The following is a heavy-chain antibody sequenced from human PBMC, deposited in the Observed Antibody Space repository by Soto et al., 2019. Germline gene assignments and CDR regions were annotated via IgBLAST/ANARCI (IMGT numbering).Heavy chain of an antibody. V-gene: IGHV3-23*01. J-gene: IGHJ3*02. Sequence: GGSLRLSCAASGFTFSSYAMSWVRQAPGKGLEWVSAISGSGGSTYYADSVKGRFTISRDNSKNTLYLQMNSLRAEDTAVYYCAKGEGYCSSTSCYFLPNNDAFDIWGQGTMVTVS. D-gene: IGHD2-2*01. CDR2: ISGSGGST. CDR1: GFTFSSYA. CDR3: AKGEGYCSSTSCYFLPNNDAFDI.